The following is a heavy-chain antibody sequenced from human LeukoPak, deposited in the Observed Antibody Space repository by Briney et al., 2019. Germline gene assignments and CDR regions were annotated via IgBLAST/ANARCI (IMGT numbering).Heavy chain of an antibody. CDR2: LYYSGSI. V-gene: IGHV4-39*07. D-gene: IGHD4-17*01. Sequence: PSETLSLTCAVSGGSISSSSYYWGWMRQPPGKGLEWIGSIQPPGKGLEWIGSLYYSGSIYYNPSLKSRVTISVDTSKNQFSLKLSSVTAADTAVYYCARDASTTPVEYFQHWGQGILVTVSS. CDR1: GGSISSSSYY. CDR3: ARDASTTPVEYFQH. J-gene: IGHJ1*01.